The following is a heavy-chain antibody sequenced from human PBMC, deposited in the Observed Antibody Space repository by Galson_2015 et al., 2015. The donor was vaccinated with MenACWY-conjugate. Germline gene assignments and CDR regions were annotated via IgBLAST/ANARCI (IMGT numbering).Heavy chain of an antibody. J-gene: IGHJ6*02. CDR1: GFTFSSYG. CDR2: ISYDGSNK. CDR3: AKDSAVTTRHYYYGMDV. V-gene: IGHV3-30*18. Sequence: SLRLSCAASGFTFSSYGMHWVRQAPGKGLEWVAVISYDGSNKYYADSVKGRFTISRDNSKNTLYLQMNSLRAEDTAVYYCAKDSAVTTRHYYYGMDVWGQGTTVTVSS. D-gene: IGHD4-17*01.